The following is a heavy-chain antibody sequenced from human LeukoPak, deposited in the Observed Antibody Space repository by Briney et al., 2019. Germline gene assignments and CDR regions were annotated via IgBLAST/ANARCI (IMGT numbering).Heavy chain of an antibody. D-gene: IGHD2-15*01. V-gene: IGHV3-48*03. CDR1: GFTFSSYE. CDR2: ISSSGSTI. CDR3: ARDPLPYCSGGSCYPV. J-gene: IGHJ6*04. Sequence: GGALRLSCAASGFTFSSYEMNWVRQAPGKGLEWVSYISSSGSTIYYADSVKGRFTISRDNAKNSLYLQMNSLRAEDTAVYYCARDPLPYCSGGSCYPVWGKGTTVTVSS.